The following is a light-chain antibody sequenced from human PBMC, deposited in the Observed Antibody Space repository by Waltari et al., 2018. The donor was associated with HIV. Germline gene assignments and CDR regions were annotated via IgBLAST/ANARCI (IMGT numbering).Light chain of an antibody. CDR3: NSFTDTDTVV. V-gene: IGLV2-14*03. Sequence: QSALTQPASVSGSPGHSVTISCTGTNGDVGSYNIVSCYQQYPGRAPQLIIYGVNSRPSGVSDRCSGSKFGNTASLTISGLRADDEADYYCNSFTDTDTVVFGGGTRLTVL. CDR2: GVN. CDR1: NGDVGSYNI. J-gene: IGLJ2*01.